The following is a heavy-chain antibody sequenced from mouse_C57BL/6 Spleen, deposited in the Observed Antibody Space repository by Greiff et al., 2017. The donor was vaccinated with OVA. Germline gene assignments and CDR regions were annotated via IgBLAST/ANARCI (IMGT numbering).Heavy chain of an antibody. CDR2: IYPSDSET. CDR3: ARVGGSYYAMDY. V-gene: IGHV1-61*01. J-gene: IGHJ4*01. Sequence: QVQLQQPGAELVRPGSSVKLSCKASGYTFTSYWMDWVKQRPGQGLEWIGNIYPSDSETHYNQKFKDKATLTVDKSSSTAYMQLSSLPSEDSAVYYCARVGGSYYAMDYWGQGTSVTVSS. CDR1: GYTFTSYW.